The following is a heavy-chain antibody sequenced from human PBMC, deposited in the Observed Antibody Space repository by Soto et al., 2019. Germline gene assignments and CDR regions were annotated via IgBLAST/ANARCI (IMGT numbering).Heavy chain of an antibody. CDR1: GFTFSSYA. V-gene: IGHV3-23*01. CDR3: APDFLRWGSSWPKRVISPPLGDY. J-gene: IGHJ4*01. Sequence: EVQLLKSGGGLVQPGGSLRLSCAASGFTFSSYAMSWVRQAPGKGLEWVTAISGSGGSTYYADSVKGRFTISRDNSKNTLYLQMNSLRAEDTAVYYCAPDFLRWGSSWPKRVISPPLGDYWRHGTLVTVSS. D-gene: IGHD6-13*01. CDR2: ISGSGGST.